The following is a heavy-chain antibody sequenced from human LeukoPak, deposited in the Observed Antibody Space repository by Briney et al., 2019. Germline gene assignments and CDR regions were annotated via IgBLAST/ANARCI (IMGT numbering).Heavy chain of an antibody. CDR3: ARVGDCGGDCYPD. Sequence: PSETLSLTCTVSNYSISSGYFWGWIRQPPGKGLEWIGNIYHSGSTYYSPSLKSRVTISVDTSKNQFSLKLRSVTAADTAVYYCARVGDCGGDCYPDWGQGSLVTVSS. D-gene: IGHD2-21*02. CDR2: IYHSGST. J-gene: IGHJ4*02. V-gene: IGHV4-38-2*02. CDR1: NYSISSGYF.